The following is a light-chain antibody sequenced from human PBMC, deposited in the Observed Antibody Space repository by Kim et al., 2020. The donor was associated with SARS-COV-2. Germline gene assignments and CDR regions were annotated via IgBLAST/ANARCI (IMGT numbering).Light chain of an antibody. CDR1: QGFSSQ. CDR2: ETS. CDR3: QKYNSAPFT. V-gene: IGKV1-27*01. Sequence: AAEGDKVTITCRARQGFSSQLAGYQQRPERVPNLLIYETSTLQAGVPSRFSGSGSGTDFTLTISSLQPEDVATYYCQKYNSAPFTFGPGTKVDIK. J-gene: IGKJ3*01.